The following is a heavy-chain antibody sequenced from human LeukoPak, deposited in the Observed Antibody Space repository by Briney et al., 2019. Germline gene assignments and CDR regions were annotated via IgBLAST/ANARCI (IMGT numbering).Heavy chain of an antibody. CDR2: ISWNSGSI. CDR1: GFTFDDYA. Sequence: GGSLRLSCAASGFTFDDYAMHWVRQAPGKGLEWVSGISWNSGSIGYADSVKGRFTISGDNAKNTLYLQMNSLRAEDTAVYYCARGRTSGNDYWGQGTLVTVSS. D-gene: IGHD3-10*01. CDR3: ARGRTSGNDY. J-gene: IGHJ4*02. V-gene: IGHV3-9*01.